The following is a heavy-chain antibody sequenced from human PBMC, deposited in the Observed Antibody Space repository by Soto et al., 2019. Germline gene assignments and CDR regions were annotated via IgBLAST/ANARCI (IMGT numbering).Heavy chain of an antibody. CDR3: AGGNFRY. CDR1: GYNFNTFD. V-gene: IGHV1-8*02. CDR2: TIPNSGNT. Sequence: SVKGSCKASGYNFNTFDIHWVRQATVHGLEWMVWTIPNSGNTGYAQELRGRVTMTRNTSNTTAYMELTSLTSDDTGVYYCAGGNFRYWGHGTLVTVSS. J-gene: IGHJ4*01.